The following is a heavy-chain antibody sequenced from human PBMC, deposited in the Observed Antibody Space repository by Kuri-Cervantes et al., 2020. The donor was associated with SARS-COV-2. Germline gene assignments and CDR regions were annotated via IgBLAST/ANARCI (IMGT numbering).Heavy chain of an antibody. J-gene: IGHJ4*02. CDR3: ARQKFHYYDSSGYQGATDY. CDR2: IYPGDSDT. V-gene: IGHV5-51*01. Sequence: KVSCKGSGYSFTSYWIGWVRQMPGKGLEWMGIIYPGDSDTRYSPSFQGQVTISADKSISTAYLQWSSLKASATAMYYCARQKFHYYDSSGYQGATDYWGQGTLVTVSS. D-gene: IGHD3-22*01. CDR1: GYSFTSYW.